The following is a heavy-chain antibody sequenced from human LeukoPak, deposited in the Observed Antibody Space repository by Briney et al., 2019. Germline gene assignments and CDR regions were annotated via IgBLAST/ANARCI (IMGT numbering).Heavy chain of an antibody. V-gene: IGHV3-74*01. CDR2: INGDGSTT. J-gene: IGHJ5*02. Sequence: GGSLRLSCAASGFTFSSYWMHWVRHPPGKGLVWVSRINGDGSTTTYGDSVKGRFTISRDNTKNTLYVQMNSLRVEDTAVYYCARDLDGSGNYHWFDPWGQGTLVTVSS. CDR1: GFTFSSYW. D-gene: IGHD3-10*01. CDR3: ARDLDGSGNYHWFDP.